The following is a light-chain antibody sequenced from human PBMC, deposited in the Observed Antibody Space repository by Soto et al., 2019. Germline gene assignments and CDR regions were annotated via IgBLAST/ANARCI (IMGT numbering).Light chain of an antibody. CDR1: QSVSSY. CDR2: GAS. V-gene: IGKV3-11*01. J-gene: IGKJ5*01. CDR3: QQRSNWPLT. Sequence: EIVLTQSPATLSLSPGETATLSCRASQSVSSYLAWYRQEPGQAPRLLIYGASNRATGIPARFSGSGSGTDFTLTISSLEPEDFAVYYCQQRSNWPLTFGQGTRLEIK.